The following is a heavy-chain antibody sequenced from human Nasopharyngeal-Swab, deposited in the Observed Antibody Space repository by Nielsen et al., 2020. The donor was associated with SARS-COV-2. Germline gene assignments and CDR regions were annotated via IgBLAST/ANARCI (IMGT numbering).Heavy chain of an antibody. CDR1: GFTFSVYY. J-gene: IGHJ4*02. CDR3: ARGRWGFDY. CDR2: ISNSGTTI. V-gene: IGHV3-11*04. Sequence: GGSLRLSCAASGFTFSVYYMGWIRHAPGKGLEWVSYISNSGTTIQYADSVKGRFTVSRDNAKNTLYLQMNSLRPEDTAVYYCARGRWGFDYWDQGTLVTVSS. D-gene: IGHD3-16*01.